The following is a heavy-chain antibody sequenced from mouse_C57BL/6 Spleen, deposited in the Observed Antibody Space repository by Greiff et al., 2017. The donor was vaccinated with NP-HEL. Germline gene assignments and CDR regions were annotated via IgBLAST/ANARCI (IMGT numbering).Heavy chain of an antibody. CDR3: ARRLYDGYGPFAY. CDR2: IDPSDSYT. D-gene: IGHD2-3*01. CDR1: GYTFTSYW. V-gene: IGHV1-50*01. Sequence: QVQLQQPGAELVKPGASVKLSCKASGYTFTSYWMQWVKQRPGQGLEWIGEIDPSDSYTNYNQKFKGKATLTVDTSSSTAYMQLSSLTSEDSAVYYCARRLYDGYGPFAYWGQGTLVTVSA. J-gene: IGHJ3*01.